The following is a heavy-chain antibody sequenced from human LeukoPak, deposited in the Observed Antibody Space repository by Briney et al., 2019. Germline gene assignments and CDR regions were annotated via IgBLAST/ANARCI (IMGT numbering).Heavy chain of an antibody. CDR3: AKDNSHWLFDY. Sequence: GGSLRLSCAASGFTVSSNHMSWVRQAPGKGLEWVPVIYSGGSTYYADSVKGRFTISRDNSKNTLYLQMNSLRAEDTSFYYCAKDNSHWLFDYWGRGTLVTVSS. CDR1: GFTVSSNH. V-gene: IGHV3-53*05. CDR2: IYSGGST. J-gene: IGHJ4*02. D-gene: IGHD1-1*01.